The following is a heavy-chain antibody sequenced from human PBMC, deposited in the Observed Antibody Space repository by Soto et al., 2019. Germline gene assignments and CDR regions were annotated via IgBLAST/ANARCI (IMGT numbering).Heavy chain of an antibody. D-gene: IGHD3-10*01. J-gene: IGHJ4*02. CDR1: GYIFTSYY. CDR3: SRMDLGETSPLDH. Sequence: ASVKVSCKASGYIFTSYYIHWVRQAPGQGLEWMGWINPFDGSRMFAQSFQGRVTMTRDTSTSTVYMEVSSLRSEDTAVYYCSRMDLGETSPLDHWGQGTLVTVSS. V-gene: IGHV1-46*01. CDR2: INPFDGSR.